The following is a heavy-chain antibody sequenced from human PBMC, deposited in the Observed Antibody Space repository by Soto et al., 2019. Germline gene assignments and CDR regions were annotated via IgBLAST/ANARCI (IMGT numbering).Heavy chain of an antibody. Sequence: LKISCQCSGYTFSNFWIGWVRQLPGQGLEWMGIIYPGDHETRYSPSFLGKVTISAETSINTAYLQWSSLEASDSAFYFCARSPRSSQYFDFWGQGALVTVSS. D-gene: IGHD6-13*01. J-gene: IGHJ4*02. V-gene: IGHV5-51*01. CDR2: IYPGDHET. CDR3: ARSPRSSQYFDF. CDR1: GYTFSNFW.